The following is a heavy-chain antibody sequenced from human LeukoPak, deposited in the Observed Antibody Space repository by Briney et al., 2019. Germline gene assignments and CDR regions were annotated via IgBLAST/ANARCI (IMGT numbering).Heavy chain of an antibody. D-gene: IGHD4-11*01. CDR1: GYTFTGYY. V-gene: IGHV1-2*02. CDR2: INPNSGGT. Sequence: ASVKVSCKASGYTFTGYYMHWVRQAPGQGLEWMGWINPNSGGTNYAQKFQGRVTITTDESTSTAYMELSSLRSEDTAVYYCARGRHDGRRITVTNHMDVWGKGTTVTVSS. J-gene: IGHJ6*03. CDR3: ARGRHDGRRITVTNHMDV.